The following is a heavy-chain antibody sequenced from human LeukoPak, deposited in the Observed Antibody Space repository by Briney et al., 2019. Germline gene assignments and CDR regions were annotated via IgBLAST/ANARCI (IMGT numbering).Heavy chain of an antibody. CDR2: IYSGGST. CDR3: ARGDYYDPQGMDV. D-gene: IGHD3-22*01. J-gene: IGHJ6*02. CDR1: GFTVSSNY. V-gene: IGHV3-66*01. Sequence: GGLLRLYCAATGFTVSSNYMRWVRVAPGKGVDWVSLIYSGGSTYYADSVKGRFTISRDNSKNTLYLQMNSLRAEDTAVYYCARGDYYDPQGMDVWGQGTTITVSS.